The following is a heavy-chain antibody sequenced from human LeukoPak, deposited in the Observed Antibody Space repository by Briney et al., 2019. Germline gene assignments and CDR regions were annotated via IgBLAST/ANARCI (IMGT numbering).Heavy chain of an antibody. V-gene: IGHV3-48*03. D-gene: IGHD3-3*01. CDR1: GFTFSSYE. Sequence: GGSLRLSCAASGFTFSSYEMNWVRQAPGQGLEWVSYISSSGSTIYYADSVKGRFTISRDNAKNSLYLQMNSLRAEDTAVYYCATLYYDFWSGWLDPWGQGTLVTVSS. CDR2: ISSSGSTI. CDR3: ATLYYDFWSGWLDP. J-gene: IGHJ5*02.